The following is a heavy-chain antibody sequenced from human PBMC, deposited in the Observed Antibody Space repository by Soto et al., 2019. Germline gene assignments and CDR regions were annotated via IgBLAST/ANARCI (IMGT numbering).Heavy chain of an antibody. J-gene: IGHJ4*02. CDR3: AKDFYFYKQWLDRGPFDY. Sequence: GGSRRLSCAASGFTFDDFAMHWVRQAPGKGLEWVSGISWNSGSIGYADSVKGRFTISRDNAKNSLYLQMNSLRAEDTALYYCAKDFYFYKQWLDRGPFDYWGQGTLVTVYS. V-gene: IGHV3-9*01. CDR2: ISWNSGSI. CDR1: GFTFDDFA. D-gene: IGHD6-19*01.